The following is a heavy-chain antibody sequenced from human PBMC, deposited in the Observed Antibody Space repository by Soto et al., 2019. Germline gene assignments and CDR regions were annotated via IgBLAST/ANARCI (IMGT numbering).Heavy chain of an antibody. V-gene: IGHV3-33*01. CDR2: IWYDGSNK. D-gene: IGHD2-2*01. CDR3: ARDWGGNCSSTSCYSTYFDY. CDR1: GFTFSSYG. J-gene: IGHJ4*02. Sequence: QVQLVESGGGVVQPGRSLRLSCAASGFTFSSYGMHWVRQAPGEGLEWVAVIWYDGSNKYYADSVKGRFTISRDNSKNTLYLQMNSLRAEDTAVYYCARDWGGNCSSTSCYSTYFDYWGQGTLVTVSS.